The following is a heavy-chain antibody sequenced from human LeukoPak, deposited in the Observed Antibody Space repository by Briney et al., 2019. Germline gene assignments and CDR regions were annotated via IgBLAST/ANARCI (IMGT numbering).Heavy chain of an antibody. V-gene: IGHV3-30*03. CDR3: ARGFPYGMDV. CDR1: GFTFGTYG. D-gene: IGHD3-10*01. CDR2: ISSDGNNP. Sequence: GRSLRLSCSASGFTFGTYGRHRVRQAPGKGLEWVALISSDGNNPYYADSVKGRFTISRDNAKKSLYLQMNSLRAEDTAVYYCARGFPYGMDVRGQGTTVTVSS. J-gene: IGHJ6*02.